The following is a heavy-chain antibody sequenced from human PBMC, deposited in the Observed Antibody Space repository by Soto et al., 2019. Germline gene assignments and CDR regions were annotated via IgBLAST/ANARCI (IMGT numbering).Heavy chain of an antibody. CDR1: GGSINNYY. D-gene: IGHD6-19*01. V-gene: IGHV4-59*01. CDR2: IYYSGST. Sequence: QVQLQESGPRLVKPSETLSLTCTVSGGSINNYYWSWIRQPPGKGLEWIGYIYYSGSTNYNPSLKSRVTISVDTSKNQFSLKLSSVTAADTAVYYCARRYGSVFDYWGQGTLVTVSS. CDR3: ARRYGSVFDY. J-gene: IGHJ4*02.